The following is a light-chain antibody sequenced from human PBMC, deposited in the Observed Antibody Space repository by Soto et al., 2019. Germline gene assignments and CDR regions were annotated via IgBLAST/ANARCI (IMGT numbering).Light chain of an antibody. CDR3: QQYDNLHIT. Sequence: DIQMTQSPSSLSASVGDRVTITCQASQDISNYLNWYQQKPGKAPKLLIYDASNLETGVPSRFSGSGSGTDFTFTISSLQPEDIATYYCQQYDNLHITFVQGTRLEIK. V-gene: IGKV1-33*01. CDR1: QDISNY. J-gene: IGKJ5*01. CDR2: DAS.